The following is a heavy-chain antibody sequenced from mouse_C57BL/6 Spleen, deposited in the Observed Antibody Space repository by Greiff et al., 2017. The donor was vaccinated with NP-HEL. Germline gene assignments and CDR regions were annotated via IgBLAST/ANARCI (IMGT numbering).Heavy chain of an antibody. V-gene: IGHV2-5*01. J-gene: IGHJ1*03. CDR1: GFSLTSYG. D-gene: IGHD1-1*01. CDR3: AKGTTVVEGYFDV. CDR2: IWRGGST. Sequence: VHLVESGPGLVQPSQSLSITCTVSGFSLTSYGVHWVRQSPGKGLEWLGVIWRGGSTDYNAAFMSRLSITKDNSKSQVFFKMNSLQADDTAIYYCAKGTTVVEGYFDVWGTGTTVTVSS.